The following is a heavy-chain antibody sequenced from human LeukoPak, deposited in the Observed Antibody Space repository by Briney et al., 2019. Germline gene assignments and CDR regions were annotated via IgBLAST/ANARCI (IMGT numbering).Heavy chain of an antibody. CDR3: AKYQDYYDSSGYYYYFDY. CDR1: RFTFSTFA. Sequence: GGYLRLYCAASRFTFSTFAMRWVRQAPGKELEWGSAIRGSGGSKCYADSVKGRFTISRDNSKNTLYLHMHSLNAADVAVYYCAKYQDYYDSSGYYYYFDYWGQGTLVTVSS. D-gene: IGHD3-22*01. CDR2: IRGSGGSK. J-gene: IGHJ4*02. V-gene: IGHV3-23*01.